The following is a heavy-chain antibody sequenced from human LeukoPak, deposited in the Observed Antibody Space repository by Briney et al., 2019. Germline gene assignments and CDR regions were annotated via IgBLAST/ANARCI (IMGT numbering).Heavy chain of an antibody. V-gene: IGHV3-30*02. D-gene: IGHD6-13*01. CDR1: GINFTSSG. J-gene: IGHJ4*02. CDR3: AREGGRAVPGRFDQ. CDR2: IQNDGSDK. Sequence: PGGSLRLSCAASGINFTSSGMHWVRQAPGKGLEWVTFIQNDGSDKYYAASVKGRFTISRDNSKNTVYLHMASLRADDTALYYCAREGGRAVPGRFDQWGQGTLVTVSS.